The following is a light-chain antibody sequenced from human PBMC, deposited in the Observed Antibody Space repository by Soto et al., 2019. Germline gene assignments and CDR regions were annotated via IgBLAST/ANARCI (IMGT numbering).Light chain of an antibody. CDR1: QGISTY. V-gene: IGKV1-9*01. CDR3: QQLAGFPIT. CDR2: GAS. J-gene: IGKJ5*01. Sequence: DIQMTQSPSFLSASVGDRVTITCRASQGISTYLAWYQQKPGKTPTLLIYGASTLQTGVPSRFSGSAFGTEFTLTISSLQPEDFATYYCQQLAGFPITFGQGTRLEIK.